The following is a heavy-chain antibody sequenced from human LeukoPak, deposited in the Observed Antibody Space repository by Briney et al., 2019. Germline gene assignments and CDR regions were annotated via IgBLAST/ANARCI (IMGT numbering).Heavy chain of an antibody. D-gene: IGHD6-19*01. CDR2: TRDKANSYTT. Sequence: GGSLRLSCAASGFTFSSYSMNWVRQAPGKGLEWVGRTRDKANSYTTEYAASVKGRFTISRDDSKNSLYLQMNSLKTEDTAVYYCTRTGAYSSGWHQTDYWGQGTLVTVSS. CDR1: GFTFSSYS. V-gene: IGHV3-72*01. CDR3: TRTGAYSSGWHQTDY. J-gene: IGHJ4*02.